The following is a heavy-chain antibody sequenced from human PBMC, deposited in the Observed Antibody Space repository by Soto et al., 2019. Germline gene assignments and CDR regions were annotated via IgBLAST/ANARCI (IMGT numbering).Heavy chain of an antibody. CDR3: ARESYCSSTSCYRRSYYFDY. Sequence: SETLSLTCAVYGGSFSCYYWSWIRQPPGKGLEWIGEINHSGSTNYNPSLKSRVTISVDTSKNQFSLKLSSVTAADTAVYYCARESYCSSTSCYRRSYYFDYWGQGALVTV. CDR2: INHSGST. J-gene: IGHJ4*02. CDR1: GGSFSCYY. V-gene: IGHV4-34*01. D-gene: IGHD2-2*02.